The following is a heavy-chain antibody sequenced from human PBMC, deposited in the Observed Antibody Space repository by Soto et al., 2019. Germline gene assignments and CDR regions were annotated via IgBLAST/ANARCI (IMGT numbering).Heavy chain of an antibody. J-gene: IGHJ4*02. CDR2: ISAYNGNT. Sequence: QVQLVQSGAEVKKPGASVKVSCKASGYTFTSYGISWVRQAPGQGLEWMGWISAYNGNTNYAQKLQGRVTMTTDTSTSTASMELRSLRSAATAVYYCASGYCSGGSGDRVRYWGQGTLVTVSS. V-gene: IGHV1-18*01. CDR1: GYTFTSYG. D-gene: IGHD2-15*01. CDR3: ASGYCSGGSGDRVRY.